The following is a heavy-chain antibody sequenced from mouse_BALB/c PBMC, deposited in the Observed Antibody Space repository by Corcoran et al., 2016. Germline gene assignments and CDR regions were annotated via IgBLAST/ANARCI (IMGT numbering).Heavy chain of an antibody. J-gene: IGHJ3*01. CDR2: INPNNGGT. V-gene: IGHV1-18*01. Sequence: EVLLQQSGPELVKPGASVKIPCQASGYTFTDYNMDGVKQSHGKSLEWIGDINPNNGGTIYNQKFKGKATLTVDKSSSTAYMELRSLTSEDTAVYYCARGELGRVAYWGQGTLVTVSA. CDR3: ARGELGRVAY. D-gene: IGHD4-1*01. CDR1: GYTFTDYN.